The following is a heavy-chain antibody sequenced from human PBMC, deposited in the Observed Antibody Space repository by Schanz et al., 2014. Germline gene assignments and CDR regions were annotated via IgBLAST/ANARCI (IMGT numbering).Heavy chain of an antibody. CDR1: GFSFSSYA. V-gene: IGHV3-23*01. CDR3: VRDELLWFGEVLSLDY. J-gene: IGHJ4*02. Sequence: EGQLLESGGGLVQPGGSLRLSCATSGFSFSSYAINWVRQAPGKGLEWVSGISGSGASTYYADSVKGRFTISRDNSNKTVDLQMNSLRAEDTALYYCVRDELLWFGEVLSLDYWGQGALVTVSS. D-gene: IGHD3-10*01. CDR2: ISGSGAST.